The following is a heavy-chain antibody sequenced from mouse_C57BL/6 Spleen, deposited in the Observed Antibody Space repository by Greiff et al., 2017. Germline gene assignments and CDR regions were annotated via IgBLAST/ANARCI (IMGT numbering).Heavy chain of an antibody. Sequence: VNVVESGAELARPGASVKLSCKASGYTFTSYGISWVKQRTGQGLEWIGEIYPRSGNTYYTEQFKGKATLTADKSSSTAYMELRSLTSEDSSVYFCGSGYFDYWGQGTTLTVSS. J-gene: IGHJ2*01. CDR1: GYTFTSYG. CDR3: GSGYFDY. V-gene: IGHV1-81*01. CDR2: IYPRSGNT.